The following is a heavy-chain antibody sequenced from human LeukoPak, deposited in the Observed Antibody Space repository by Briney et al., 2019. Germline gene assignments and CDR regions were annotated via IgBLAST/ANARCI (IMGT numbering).Heavy chain of an antibody. D-gene: IGHD1-1*01. V-gene: IGHV3-74*01. Sequence: GGSLRLSCAASGFTFSRDWMHWVRQGPGKGLVWVSRINPDGSGTSHADSVKGRFTISRDNSKNTLYLQMNSLRAEDTAVYYCAKDWKPSYYFDYWGQGTLVTVSS. CDR2: INPDGSGT. J-gene: IGHJ4*02. CDR3: AKDWKPSYYFDY. CDR1: GFTFSRDW.